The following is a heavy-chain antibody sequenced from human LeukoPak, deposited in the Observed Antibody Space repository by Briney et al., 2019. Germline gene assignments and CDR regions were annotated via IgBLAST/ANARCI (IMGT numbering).Heavy chain of an antibody. J-gene: IGHJ4*02. CDR1: GFTFDDYA. V-gene: IGHV3-9*01. CDR3: AKGTTWIQLWLTY. Sequence: GGSLRLSCAASGFTFDDYAMHWVRQAPGKGLEWVSGISWNSGSIGYADSVKGRPTISRDNAKNSLYLQMNSLRAEDTALYYCAKGTTWIQLWLTYWGQGTLVTVSS. CDR2: ISWNSGSI. D-gene: IGHD5-18*01.